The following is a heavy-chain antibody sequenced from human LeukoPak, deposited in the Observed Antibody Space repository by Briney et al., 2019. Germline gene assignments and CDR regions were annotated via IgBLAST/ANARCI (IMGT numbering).Heavy chain of an antibody. CDR2: IYYSGST. J-gene: IGHJ3*02. CDR3: AREDTAMVTAAFDI. Sequence: SETLSLTCTVSGGSISSGGYYWSWIRQHPGKGLEWIGYIYYSGSTYYNPSLKSRVTISVDTSKNQFSLKLSSVTAADTAVYYCAREDTAMVTAAFDIWGQGTMVTVFS. CDR1: GGSISSGGYY. V-gene: IGHV4-31*03. D-gene: IGHD5-18*01.